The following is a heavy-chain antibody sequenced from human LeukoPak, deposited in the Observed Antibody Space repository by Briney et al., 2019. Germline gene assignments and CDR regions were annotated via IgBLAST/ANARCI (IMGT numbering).Heavy chain of an antibody. J-gene: IGHJ5*02. CDR1: GGSITGGGYS. CDR2: IFDSGNT. D-gene: IGHD6-19*01. V-gene: IGHV4-31*03. CDR3: SVWGIWFDP. Sequence: SETLSLTCTVSGGSITGGGYSWNWIRQQPGTGLEWIGYIFDSGNTNYNPSLRSRLSISIDTSKNQFYLRLNSVTAADTAVYFCSVWGIWFDPWGPGTLVAVSS.